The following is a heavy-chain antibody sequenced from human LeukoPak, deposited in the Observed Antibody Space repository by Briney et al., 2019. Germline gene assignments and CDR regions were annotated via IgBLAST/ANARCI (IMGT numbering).Heavy chain of an antibody. V-gene: IGHV3-53*01. CDR3: ARRAGAYSHPYDY. D-gene: IGHD4/OR15-4a*01. CDR1: GFTVSSNS. CDR2: IYSDNT. J-gene: IGHJ4*02. Sequence: GGSQRLSCTVSGFTVSSNSMSWVRQAPGRGLEWVSFIYSDNTHYSDSVKGRFTISRDNSKNTLYLQMNSLRAEDTAVYYCARRAGAYSHPYDYWGQGTLVTVSS.